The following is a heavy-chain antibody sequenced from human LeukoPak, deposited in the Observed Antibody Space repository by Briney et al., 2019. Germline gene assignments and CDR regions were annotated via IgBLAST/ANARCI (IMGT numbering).Heavy chain of an antibody. CDR1: GFTFSDYY. V-gene: IGHV3-7*01. D-gene: IGHD2-2*01. J-gene: IGHJ4*02. CDR2: IKQDGSEN. CDR3: ARDKAEGPSRLDN. Sequence: PGGSLRLSCAASGFTFSDYYMSWVRQAPGKGLEWVANIKQDGSENYYVDSVRGRFTISRDNAKNSLYLQMSGLRAEDTAVYYCARDKAEGPSRLDNWGQGTLVTVSS.